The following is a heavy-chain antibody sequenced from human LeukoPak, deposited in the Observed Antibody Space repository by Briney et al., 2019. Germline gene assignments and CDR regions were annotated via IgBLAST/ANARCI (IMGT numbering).Heavy chain of an antibody. CDR2: INPSGGST. J-gene: IGHJ4*02. CDR1: GYTFTNYY. CDR3: AKSHSYYFDSSGYYPDY. Sequence: ASVKVSCKTSGYTFTNYYIHWVRQAPGQGPEWMGIINPSGGSTSYAPKFQGRVTMTTDTSTSTVYMELSSLRSEDTAMYYCAKSHSYYFDSSGYYPDYWGQGTLVTVSS. V-gene: IGHV1-46*01. D-gene: IGHD3-22*01.